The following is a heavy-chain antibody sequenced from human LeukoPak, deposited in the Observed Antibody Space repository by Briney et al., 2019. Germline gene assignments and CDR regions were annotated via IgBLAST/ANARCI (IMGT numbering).Heavy chain of an antibody. V-gene: IGHV4-39*01. Sequence: SETLSLTCTVSSDSFSSTGYYWGWSRQPPGKGLEWIGAINYSGSTYYNPSLKSRVTISADTSKTQFYLKLSTVTAADTSVYYCTPYYSDSSGYFAWGQGTLVTVSS. CDR2: INYSGST. J-gene: IGHJ5*02. CDR1: SDSFSSTGYY. D-gene: IGHD3-22*01. CDR3: TPYYSDSSGYFA.